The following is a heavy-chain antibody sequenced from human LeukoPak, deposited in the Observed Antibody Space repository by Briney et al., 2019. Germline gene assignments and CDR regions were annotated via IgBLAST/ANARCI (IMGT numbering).Heavy chain of an antibody. V-gene: IGHV3-23*01. CDR2: ISGNSGTT. J-gene: IGHJ4*02. CDR3: AKKPQDYINYYFDY. CDR1: GFTFSPYT. D-gene: IGHD4-11*01. Sequence: GGSLRLSCAASGFTFSPYTMSWIRQAPGKGLEWVSVISGNSGTTYYADSVKGRFTISRDNSKHTLYLQMNSLRAEDTAVYYCAKKPQDYINYYFDYWGQGTLVTVSS.